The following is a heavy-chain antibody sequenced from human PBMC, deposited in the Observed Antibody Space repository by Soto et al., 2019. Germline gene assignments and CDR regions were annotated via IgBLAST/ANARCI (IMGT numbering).Heavy chain of an antibody. CDR3: ARIGVSSGHESPDFDS. V-gene: IGHV1-18*01. D-gene: IGHD3-16*01. Sequence: ASVKVSCKASGYTFTSYGIKWVRQAPGQGLEWMGWISGFNGNTNYAADLQGRVTMTTDTSTSTAYMELRGLRSDDTAVYYCARIGVSSGHESPDFDSWGQGTLVTVSS. J-gene: IGHJ4*02. CDR1: GYTFTSYG. CDR2: ISGFNGNT.